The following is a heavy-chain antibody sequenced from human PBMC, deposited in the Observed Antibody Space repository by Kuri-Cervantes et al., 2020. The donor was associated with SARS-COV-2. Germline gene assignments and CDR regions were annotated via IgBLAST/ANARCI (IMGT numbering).Heavy chain of an antibody. V-gene: IGHV5-51*01. D-gene: IGHD5-18*01. CDR1: GYSFNNYW. CDR3: ARPGYSYGYYYFDY. Sequence: GESLKISCKGSGYSFNNYWIGWVRQMPGKGLEWMGVIYPGDSDTRYSPPFQGQVTISADKSISTAYLQWSSLKASDTAMYYCARPGYSYGYYYFDYWGQGTLVTVSS. CDR2: IYPGDSDT. J-gene: IGHJ4*02.